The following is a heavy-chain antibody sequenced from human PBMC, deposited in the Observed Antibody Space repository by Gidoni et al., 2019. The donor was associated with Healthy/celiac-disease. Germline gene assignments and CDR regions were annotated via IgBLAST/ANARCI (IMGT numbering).Heavy chain of an antibody. CDR3: ERGSMATIKGYYYYGMDV. V-gene: IGHV4-61*01. D-gene: IGHD5-12*01. CDR1: GGSVSSGLYY. J-gene: IGHJ6*02. Sequence: QVQLPESGPGLVTPSETLSLTCTVSGGSVSSGLYYWSWIRQPPGKGLEWIGYIYYSGSTNYNPSRKSRVTISVETSKNRFSLKLSSVTAADTAVYYCERGSMATIKGYYYYGMDVWGQGTTVTVSS. CDR2: IYYSGST.